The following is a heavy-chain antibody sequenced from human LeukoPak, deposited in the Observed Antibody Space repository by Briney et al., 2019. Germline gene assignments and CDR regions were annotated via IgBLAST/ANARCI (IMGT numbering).Heavy chain of an antibody. CDR1: GGSISSYY. J-gene: IGHJ4*02. Sequence: PSETLSLTRTVSGGSISSYYWSWIRQPPGKGLEWIGYIYYSGSTNYNPSLKSRVTISVDTSKNQFSLKLSSVTAADTAVYYCARVGATTFDYWGQGTLVTVSS. CDR2: IYYSGST. V-gene: IGHV4-59*01. D-gene: IGHD1-26*01. CDR3: ARVGATTFDY.